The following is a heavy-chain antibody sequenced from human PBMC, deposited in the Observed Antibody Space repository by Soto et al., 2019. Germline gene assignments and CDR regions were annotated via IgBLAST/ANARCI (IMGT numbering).Heavy chain of an antibody. V-gene: IGHV4-59*12. CDR1: GGSISSYY. CDR2: IYYSGST. D-gene: IGHD2-15*01. Sequence: SETLSLTCTVSGGSISSYYWSWIRQPPGKGLEWIGYIYYSGSTNYNPSLKSRVTISVDTSKNQFSLKLSSVTAADTAVYYCARAAYCSGGSCSHYYYYYGMDVWGQGTTVTVSS. CDR3: ARAAYCSGGSCSHYYYYYGMDV. J-gene: IGHJ6*02.